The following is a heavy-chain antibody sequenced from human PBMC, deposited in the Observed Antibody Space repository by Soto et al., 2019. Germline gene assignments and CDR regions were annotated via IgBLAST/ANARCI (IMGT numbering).Heavy chain of an antibody. V-gene: IGHV3-48*01. D-gene: IGHD3-9*01. CDR3: ASDWFYMDV. CDR1: GFTFSNYP. J-gene: IGHJ6*03. CDR2: SSSDSGTI. Sequence: GGSLRLSCAASGFTFSNYPMNWARQAPGKGLEWISYSSSDSGTIYYADSVKGRFSISRDNAKNSLFLQMNILRVEDTAVYYCASDWFYMDVWGKGTSVTVS.